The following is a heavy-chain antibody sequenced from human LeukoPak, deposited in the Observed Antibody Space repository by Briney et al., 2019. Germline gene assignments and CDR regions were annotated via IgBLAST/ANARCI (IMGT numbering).Heavy chain of an antibody. J-gene: IGHJ3*02. CDR3: ARVLRYFDWFPDAFDI. CDR2: IYHSGST. Sequence: PSETLSLTCAVYGGSFSDYYWGWIRQPPGKGLEWIGSIYHSGSTYYNPSLKSRVTISVDTSKNQFSLKLSSVTAADTAVYYCARVLRYFDWFPDAFDIWGQGTMVTVSS. V-gene: IGHV4-38-2*01. CDR1: GGSFSDYY. D-gene: IGHD3-9*01.